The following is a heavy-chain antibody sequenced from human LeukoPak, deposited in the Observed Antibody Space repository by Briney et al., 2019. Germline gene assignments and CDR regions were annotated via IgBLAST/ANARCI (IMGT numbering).Heavy chain of an antibody. CDR1: GYSFSGHY. CDR3: ARDVVSGSRITISGVVIPQRKHYFMDV. Sequence: ASVKVSCKASGYSFSGHYMHWVRQAPGQGPEWMGWISPNSGGTNYAQKFQGRVTMTRDTSISTAYMELSRLRSDDTAVYYCARDVVSGSRITISGVVIPQRKHYFMDVWGKGTTVTVSS. CDR2: ISPNSGGT. V-gene: IGHV1-2*02. D-gene: IGHD3-3*01. J-gene: IGHJ6*03.